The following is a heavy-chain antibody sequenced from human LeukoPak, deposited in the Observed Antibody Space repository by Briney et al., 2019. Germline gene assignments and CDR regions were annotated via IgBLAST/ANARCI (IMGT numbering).Heavy chain of an antibody. CDR3: ARDQVGATSSYWFDP. CDR2: INPKSGGT. V-gene: IGHV1-2*02. Sequence: ASVTVSCTASGYTFTGYYMQWVRQAPGQGLEWMGWINPKSGGTNYAQKFQGRVTMTRDTSNSTAYMELSRLRSDDTPVYYCARDQVGATSSYWFDPWGQGTLVTVSS. D-gene: IGHD1-26*01. J-gene: IGHJ5*02. CDR1: GYTFTGYY.